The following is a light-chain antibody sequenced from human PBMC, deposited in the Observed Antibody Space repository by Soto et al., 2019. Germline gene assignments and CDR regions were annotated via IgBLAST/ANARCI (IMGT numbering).Light chain of an antibody. V-gene: IGLV2-14*01. CDR3: TSYTSSSTHV. CDR1: RRDIGGYDY. CDR2: GVT. J-gene: IGLJ1*01. Sequence: QSALTKPASLSGSPGHRLPIPCPGTRRDIGGYDYVSWYQHHPGKAPKVIIYGVTNRPSGVSHRFSGSKSANTASLTISGLQAEDEADYYCTSYTSSSTHVFGTGTKLTVL.